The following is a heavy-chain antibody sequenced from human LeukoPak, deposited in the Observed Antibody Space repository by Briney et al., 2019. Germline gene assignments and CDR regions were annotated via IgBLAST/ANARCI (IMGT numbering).Heavy chain of an antibody. J-gene: IGHJ4*02. V-gene: IGHV1-46*01. CDR3: ARGYYYYSIGQDY. CDR1: GYTFTRYY. Sequence: ASVKVSCKASGYTFTRYYIHWVRQPPGQGLEGMGLINSGGDNTYYAENFKGRFTMTRDTSKSTAYMELRSLRSDDTAVYYCARGYYYYSIGQDYWGQGTLVTVSS. D-gene: IGHD3-22*01. CDR2: INSGGDNT.